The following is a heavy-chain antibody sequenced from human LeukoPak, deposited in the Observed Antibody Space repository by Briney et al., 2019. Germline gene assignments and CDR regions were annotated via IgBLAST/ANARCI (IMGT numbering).Heavy chain of an antibody. CDR1: GGSISSSSYY. D-gene: IGHD6-13*01. CDR2: INHSGST. J-gene: IGHJ5*02. V-gene: IGHV4-39*07. Sequence: SETLSLTCTVSGGSISSSSYYWGWIRQPPGKGLEWIGEINHSGSTNYNPSLKSRVTISVDTSKNQFSLKLGSSTAADTAVYYCASMSSSWPHNWFDPWGQGTLVTVSS. CDR3: ASMSSSWPHNWFDP.